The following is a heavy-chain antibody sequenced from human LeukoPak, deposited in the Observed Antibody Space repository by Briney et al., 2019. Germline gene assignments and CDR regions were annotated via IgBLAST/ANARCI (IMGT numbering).Heavy chain of an antibody. Sequence: GGSLKFSVEPLEFTFGNFALSWSGKAPGKGLGGASVISGSGGSTYYADSVKGRFTISRDNSKNTLFLQMNSLRAEDTAVYYCAKDLDGDPLDYFDYWGQGTLVTVSS. J-gene: IGHJ4*02. CDR2: ISGSGGST. V-gene: IGHV3-23*01. CDR1: EFTFGNFA. CDR3: AKDLDGDPLDYFDY. D-gene: IGHD4-17*01.